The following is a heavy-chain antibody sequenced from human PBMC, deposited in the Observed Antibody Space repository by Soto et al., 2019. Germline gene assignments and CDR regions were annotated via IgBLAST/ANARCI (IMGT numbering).Heavy chain of an antibody. J-gene: IGHJ6*02. V-gene: IGHV5-10-1*01. CDR2: IDPSDSYT. CDR1: GYSFTRYW. D-gene: IGHD1-1*01. CDR3: ARHPGTDYGMDV. Sequence: PGESLKISCNVSGYSFTRYWISCVRQMPGKGLEWMGRIDPSDSYTNYSPSFQGHVTISADKSISTAYLQWSSLKASDTAMYYCARHPGTDYGMDVWGQGTTVTVSS.